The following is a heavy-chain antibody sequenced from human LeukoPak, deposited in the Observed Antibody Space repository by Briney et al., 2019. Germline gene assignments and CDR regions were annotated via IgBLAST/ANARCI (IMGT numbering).Heavy chain of an antibody. Sequence: ASVKFSCKASGYTFMNYGINWVRQAPGQGLEWMGWLNPYYDDTNYAQKIQGRVTMTTDTARSTAYMELRSLRSDDTAVYYCARGRIPRQLWLAGRNYYYGMDLWGQGTTVTVSS. CDR3: ARGRIPRQLWLAGRNYYYGMDL. J-gene: IGHJ6*02. V-gene: IGHV1-18*01. CDR2: LNPYYDDT. CDR1: GYTFMNYG. D-gene: IGHD5-18*01.